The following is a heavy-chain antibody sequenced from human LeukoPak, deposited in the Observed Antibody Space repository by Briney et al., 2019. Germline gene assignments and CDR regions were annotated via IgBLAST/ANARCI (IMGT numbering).Heavy chain of an antibody. Sequence: SETLSLTCAVYGGSFSGYYWSWSRQPPGRGLEWIGEINHSGSTNYNPSLKSRVTISVDTSKNQFSLKLSSVTAADTAVYYCARGAVAGREFDYWGQGTQVTVSS. V-gene: IGHV4-34*01. CDR2: INHSGST. CDR3: ARGAVAGREFDY. J-gene: IGHJ4*02. D-gene: IGHD6-19*01. CDR1: GGSFSGYY.